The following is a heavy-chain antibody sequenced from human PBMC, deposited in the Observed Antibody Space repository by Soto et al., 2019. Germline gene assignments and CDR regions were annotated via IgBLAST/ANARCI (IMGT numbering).Heavy chain of an antibody. CDR3: ARRRGGEQLVDYYYYGMDV. J-gene: IGHJ6*02. Sequence: SETLSLTXAVYGGSFSGYYWSWIRQPPGKGLEWIGEINHSGSTNYNPSLKSRVTISVDTSKNQFSLKLSSVTAADTAVYYCARRRGGEQLVDYYYYGMDVWGQGTTVTVSS. CDR2: INHSGST. D-gene: IGHD6-6*01. CDR1: GGSFSGYY. V-gene: IGHV4-34*01.